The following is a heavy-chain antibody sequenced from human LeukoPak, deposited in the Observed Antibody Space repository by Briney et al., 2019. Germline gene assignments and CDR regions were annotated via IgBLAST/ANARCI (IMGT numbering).Heavy chain of an antibody. CDR1: GYTFTSYD. J-gene: IGHJ6*03. CDR2: MNPNSGNT. CDR3: ARGWADCSGTSCYPRYYYYYMDV. Sequence: RASVKVSCKASGYTFTSYDINWVRQATGQGLEWMGWMNPNSGNTGYAQKFQGRVTMTRNTSISTAYMELSSLRSEDTAVYYCARGWADCSGTSCYPRYYYYYMDVWGKGTTVTVSS. V-gene: IGHV1-8*01. D-gene: IGHD2-2*01.